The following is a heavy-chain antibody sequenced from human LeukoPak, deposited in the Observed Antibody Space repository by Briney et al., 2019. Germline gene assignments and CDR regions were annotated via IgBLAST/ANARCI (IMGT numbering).Heavy chain of an antibody. CDR1: GGSISSSSYY. V-gene: IGHV4-39*07. Sequence: NPSETLSLTCTVSGGSISSSSYYWGWIRQPPGKGLEWIGCIYYSGSTYYNPSLKSRVTISVDTSKNQFSLKLSSVTAADTAVYYCARDSAAGKDYYMDVWGKGTTVTISS. CDR3: ARDSAAGKDYYMDV. CDR2: IYYSGST. D-gene: IGHD6-19*01. J-gene: IGHJ6*03.